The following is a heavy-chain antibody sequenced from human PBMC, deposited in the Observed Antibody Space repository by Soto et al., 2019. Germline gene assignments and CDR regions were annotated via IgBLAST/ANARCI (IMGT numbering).Heavy chain of an antibody. CDR3: ARAPSRRDGYNLLDY. J-gene: IGHJ4*02. D-gene: IGHD5-12*01. Sequence: EVQLVESGGGLVQPGGSLRLSCAASGFTFSNWWMHWVRQTPGRGLVWVSHINGDGSTTNYADSVKGRFTISRDNAKNTLYLQMNSLRAEDTAVYYCARAPSRRDGYNLLDYWGQGTLVTVSS. V-gene: IGHV3-74*01. CDR2: INGDGSTT. CDR1: GFTFSNWW.